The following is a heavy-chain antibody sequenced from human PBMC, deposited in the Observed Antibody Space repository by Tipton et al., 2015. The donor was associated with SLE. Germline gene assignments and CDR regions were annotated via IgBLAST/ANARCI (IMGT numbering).Heavy chain of an antibody. CDR2: INPNGDGT. CDR1: GYTFTGYY. CDR3: AGTNSPRFDF. D-gene: IGHD1-1*01. V-gene: IGHV1-2*02. Sequence: QSGPEVKKPGASVKVSCKASGYTFTGYYMHWVRQAPGQGLEWMGWINPNGDGTRYAQKFQGRVTMTRDTSISTTYMELSSLRSDDTAVYYRAGTNSPRFDFWGQGTLVTVSS. J-gene: IGHJ4*02.